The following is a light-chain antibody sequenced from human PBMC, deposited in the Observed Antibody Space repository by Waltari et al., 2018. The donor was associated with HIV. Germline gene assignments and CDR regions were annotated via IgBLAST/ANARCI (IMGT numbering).Light chain of an antibody. V-gene: IGKV3-11*01. CDR3: QQRSNWPPGLT. J-gene: IGKJ4*01. CDR2: DAS. Sequence: EIVLTQSPATLSLSPGERATLSCRASQSIGSYLAWYQQRPGQAPRLLISDASSRATDIPARFSGSGSGTDFTLTISSLEPEDFAVYYCQQRSNWPPGLTFGGGTKVEIK. CDR1: QSIGSY.